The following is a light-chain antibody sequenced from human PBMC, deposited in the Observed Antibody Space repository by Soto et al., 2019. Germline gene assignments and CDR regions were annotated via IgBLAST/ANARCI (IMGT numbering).Light chain of an antibody. CDR1: QSVSSY. Sequence: IILTQSPATLSLSPGERATLSCRASQSVSSYLAWYQHRPGQGPRLLIFDASNRASGIPARFSGSGSGTDFTLNISSVEPEDSAVYYCQPSSLYTFGQGTKLEIK. J-gene: IGKJ2*01. CDR2: DAS. CDR3: QPSSLYT. V-gene: IGKV3-11*01.